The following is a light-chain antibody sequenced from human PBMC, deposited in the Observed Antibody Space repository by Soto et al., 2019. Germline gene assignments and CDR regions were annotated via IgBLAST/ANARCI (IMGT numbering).Light chain of an antibody. CDR1: QSISSW. J-gene: IGKJ1*01. CDR3: QQYNSYGT. Sequence: DIQMTQSPSTLSACVGDRVTITCRASQSISSWLAWYQQKPGKAPKLLIYDASSLESGVPSRFSGSGSGTEFTLTISSLQPDDFATYYCQQYNSYGTFGQGTKVDIK. CDR2: DAS. V-gene: IGKV1-5*01.